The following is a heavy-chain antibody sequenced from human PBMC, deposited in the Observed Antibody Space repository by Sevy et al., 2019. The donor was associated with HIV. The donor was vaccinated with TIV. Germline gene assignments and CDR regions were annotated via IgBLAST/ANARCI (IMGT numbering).Heavy chain of an antibody. CDR2: MYYNGRT. J-gene: IGHJ6*02. D-gene: IGHD3-16*01. Sequence: SENLSLTCTVSGGSISSYYWSWIRQPPGKGLEAIGYMYYNGRTYYNPSLSSRVTISVDKSQNQVSLQLSSVTAADTAVYYFARAGGNTDWGMDVWGQGITVTVSS. CDR1: GGSISSYY. CDR3: ARAGGNTDWGMDV. V-gene: IGHV4-59*12.